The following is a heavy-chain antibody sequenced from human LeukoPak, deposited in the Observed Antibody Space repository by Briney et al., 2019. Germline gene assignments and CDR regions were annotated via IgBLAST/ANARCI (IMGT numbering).Heavy chain of an antibody. J-gene: IGHJ4*02. CDR3: AKVGGPTGYCTY. CDR2: ISGSGGST. D-gene: IGHD3/OR15-3a*01. Sequence: GGSLRLSCAASGFTFSSYAMSWVRQAPGKGLEWVSAISGSGGSTCYADSVKGRFTISRDNSKNTLYLQMNSLRAEDTAVYYCAKVGGPTGYCTYWGQGTLVTVSS. V-gene: IGHV3-23*01. CDR1: GFTFSSYA.